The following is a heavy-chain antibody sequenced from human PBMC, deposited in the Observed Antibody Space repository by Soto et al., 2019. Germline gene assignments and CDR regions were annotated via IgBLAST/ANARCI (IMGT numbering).Heavy chain of an antibody. CDR3: ARGHYDFWSGSSENYYYGMDV. CDR2: IIPIFGTA. D-gene: IGHD3-3*01. J-gene: IGHJ6*02. V-gene: IGHV1-69*01. CDR1: GGTFSSYA. Sequence: VKVSCKASGGTFSSYAISWVRQAPGQGLEWMGGIIPIFGTANYAQKFQGRVTITADESTSTAYMELSSLRSEDTAVYYCARGHYDFWSGSSENYYYGMDVWGQGTTVTVSS.